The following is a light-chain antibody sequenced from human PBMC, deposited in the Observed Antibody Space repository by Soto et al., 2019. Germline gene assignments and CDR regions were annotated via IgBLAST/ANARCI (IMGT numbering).Light chain of an antibody. Sequence: SVLTHPRSVSGSRVQSITISCTGTSSNVGAYNYVSWYQQHPGKVPKLMLYDVTKRPSGVPDRFSGSKSGNTASLTISGLQAEDEDEYYCCSYVGTYSYVFGTGTKVTVL. CDR2: DVT. CDR3: CSYVGTYSYV. V-gene: IGLV2-11*01. J-gene: IGLJ1*01. CDR1: SSNVGAYNY.